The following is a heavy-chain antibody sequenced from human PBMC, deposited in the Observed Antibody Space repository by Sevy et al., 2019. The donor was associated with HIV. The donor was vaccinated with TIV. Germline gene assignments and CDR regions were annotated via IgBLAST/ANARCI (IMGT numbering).Heavy chain of an antibody. V-gene: IGHV4-4*07. D-gene: IGHD3-3*01. J-gene: IGHJ4*02. CDR1: GDSISSYY. CDR3: ARGGVWSGYSFDY. CDR2: IYISGST. Sequence: SETLSLTCTVSGDSISSYYWSWIRQPAGKGLEWIGRIYISGSTNYNPSFKGRVTMSADTSMNQFSLWLSSVTAADTAVYCCARGGVWSGYSFDYWGQGTLVTVSS.